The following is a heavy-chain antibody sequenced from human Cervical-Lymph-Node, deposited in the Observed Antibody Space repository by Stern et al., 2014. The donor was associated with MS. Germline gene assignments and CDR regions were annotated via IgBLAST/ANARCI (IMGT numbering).Heavy chain of an antibody. D-gene: IGHD1-26*01. V-gene: IGHV2-70*15. CDR3: ARVQSIVGATYIDY. J-gene: IGHJ4*02. CDR2: IDWDDDK. Sequence: QVTLRESGPALVKPTQTLTLTCTFSGFSLSTSGMCVSWIRQPPGKALEWLARIDWDDDKYYSTSLKTRLTISKDTSKNQVVLRMTNMDPVDTATYYCARVQSIVGATYIDYWGQGTLVTVSS. CDR1: GFSLSTSGMC.